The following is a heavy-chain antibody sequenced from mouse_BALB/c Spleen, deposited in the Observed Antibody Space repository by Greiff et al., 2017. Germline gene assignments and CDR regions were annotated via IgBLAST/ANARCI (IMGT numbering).Heavy chain of an antibody. V-gene: IGHV1-20*02. J-gene: IGHJ3*01. Sequence: EVQLQQSGPELVKPGASVKISCKASGYSFTGYFMNWVMQSHGKSLEWIGRINPYNGDTFYNQKFKGKATLTVDKSSSTAHMELRSLASEDSAVYYCASTRSFAYWGQGTLVTVSA. CDR1: GYSFTGYF. CDR2: INPYNGDT. CDR3: ASTRSFAY.